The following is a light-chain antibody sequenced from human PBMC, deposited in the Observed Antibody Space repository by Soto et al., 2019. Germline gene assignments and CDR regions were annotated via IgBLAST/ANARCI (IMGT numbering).Light chain of an antibody. V-gene: IGLV1-47*01. CDR3: AAWDDRLSGYV. Sequence: QAVVAQPPSASGTPGQRVTISCSGSSSNIGSNFIYWYQQLPGTAPKLIIHSSDRRPSGVPDRFSGSKSGTSASLAISGLRSEDEADYYCAAWDDRLSGYVFGTGTKLTVL. CDR2: SSD. J-gene: IGLJ1*01. CDR1: SSNIGSNF.